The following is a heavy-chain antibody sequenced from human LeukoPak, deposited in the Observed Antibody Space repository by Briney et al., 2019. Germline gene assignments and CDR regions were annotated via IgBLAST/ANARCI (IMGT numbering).Heavy chain of an antibody. J-gene: IGHJ4*02. Sequence: GRSLRLSCTGSGFTFSNDGMSWVRQAPGKGLEWVGFIRSKAYGGTTEYAASVKGRFTISRDDSKGIAYLQMNSLKTEDTAVYYCSNSYSGGDCYWGGYFEYWGQGTLVAVSS. CDR1: GFTFSNDG. V-gene: IGHV3-49*04. CDR3: SNSYSGGDCYWGGYFEY. CDR2: IRSKAYGGTT. D-gene: IGHD2-21*02.